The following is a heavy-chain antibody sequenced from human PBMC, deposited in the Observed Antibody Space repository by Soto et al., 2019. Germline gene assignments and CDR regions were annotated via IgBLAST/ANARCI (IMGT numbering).Heavy chain of an antibody. CDR3: ARGFLPDIVVVPAAHNWFDP. CDR1: GGPVSSGSYY. V-gene: IGHV4-61*01. Sequence: SETLSLTCTVSGGPVSSGSYYWSWIRQPPGKGLEWIGYIYYSGSTNYNPSLKSRVTISVDTSKNQFSLKLSSVTAADTAVYYCARGFLPDIVVVPAAHNWFDPWGQGTLVTVSS. D-gene: IGHD2-2*01. CDR2: IYYSGST. J-gene: IGHJ5*02.